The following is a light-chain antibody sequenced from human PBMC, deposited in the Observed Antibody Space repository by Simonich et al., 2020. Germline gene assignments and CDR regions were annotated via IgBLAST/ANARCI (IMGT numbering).Light chain of an antibody. J-gene: IGKJ4*01. Sequence: DIVMTQSPDSLAVSLGERATINCKSSQSVLYSSNNKNDLAWYQPKPGQPPKLLIYWEATRESGVPDRFSGSGSGTDFTLTISSLQAEDVAVYYCQQYYSTPLTFGGGTKVEIK. V-gene: IGKV4-1*01. CDR2: WEA. CDR1: QSVLYSSNNKND. CDR3: QQYYSTPLT.